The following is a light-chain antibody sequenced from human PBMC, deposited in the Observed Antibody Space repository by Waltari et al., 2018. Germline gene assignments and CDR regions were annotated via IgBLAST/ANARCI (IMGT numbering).Light chain of an antibody. J-gene: IGKJ5*01. CDR3: QQYNRWPPIT. CDR1: QSVSSN. V-gene: IGKV3-15*01. Sequence: VVLTQSPATLSVSQGESAIIPCRASQSVSSNLAWYQQKPGQAPRLLIYDAPTRASAIPARFRGSGSGTEFTLTINSLQSDDSATYYCQQYNRWPPITFGQGTRLDIK. CDR2: DAP.